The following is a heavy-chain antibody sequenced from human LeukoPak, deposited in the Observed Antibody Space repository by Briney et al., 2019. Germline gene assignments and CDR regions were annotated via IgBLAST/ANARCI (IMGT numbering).Heavy chain of an antibody. CDR1: GGSISSGDYY. V-gene: IGHV4-39*01. CDR3: ARHTGERNYYDSSGYYFDS. CDR2: IFYSGNT. J-gene: IGHJ4*02. Sequence: SETLSLTCTVSGGSISSGDYYWSWIRQPPGRRLEWIGSIFYSGNTYYNPSLKSRVTISVDTSKNQFSLKLSSVTAADTAVFYCARHTGERNYYDSSGYYFDSWGQGTLVTVSS. D-gene: IGHD3-22*01.